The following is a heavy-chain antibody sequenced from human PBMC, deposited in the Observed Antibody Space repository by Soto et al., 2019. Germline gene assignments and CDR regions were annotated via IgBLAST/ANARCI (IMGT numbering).Heavy chain of an antibody. V-gene: IGHV3-9*01. D-gene: IGHD3-10*01. CDR3: AKVAMVRGVIPYYFDY. J-gene: IGHJ4*02. Sequence: GGSLRLSCAASGFTFDDYAMHWVRQAPGKGLEWVSGISWNSGSIGYADSVKGRFTISRDNAKNSLYLQMNSLRAEDTALYYCAKVAMVRGVIPYYFDYWGQGTLVTVSS. CDR1: GFTFDDYA. CDR2: ISWNSGSI.